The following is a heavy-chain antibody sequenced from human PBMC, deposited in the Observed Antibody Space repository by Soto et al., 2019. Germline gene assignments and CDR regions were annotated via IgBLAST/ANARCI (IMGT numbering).Heavy chain of an antibody. CDR1: GFSVSTYA. V-gene: IGHV3-23*01. D-gene: IGHD3-3*01. CDR3: AKLRFLEWLVNLDV. CDR2: ITGSVSEA. J-gene: IGHJ6*02. Sequence: SLRLSCAASGFSVSTYAMTWVRQAPGKGLEWVSGITGSVSEAHYADSVKGRFTISRDNSKNTVYLQMNSLRAEDTAIYYCAKLRFLEWLVNLDVWGQGTTVTVSS.